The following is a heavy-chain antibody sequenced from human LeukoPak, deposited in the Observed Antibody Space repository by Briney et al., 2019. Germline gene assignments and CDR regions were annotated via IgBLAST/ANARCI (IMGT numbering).Heavy chain of an antibody. CDR3: ASGDVLRYFDWSPGGAFDI. J-gene: IGHJ3*02. D-gene: IGHD3-9*01. CDR2: IYSGGST. Sequence: GGSLRLSCAASGFTVSSNYMSWVRQAPGKGLEWVSVIYSGGSTYCADSVKGRFTISRDNSKNTLYLQMDSLRAEDTAVYYCASGDVLRYFDWSPGGAFDIWGQGTMVTVSS. V-gene: IGHV3-53*01. CDR1: GFTVSSNY.